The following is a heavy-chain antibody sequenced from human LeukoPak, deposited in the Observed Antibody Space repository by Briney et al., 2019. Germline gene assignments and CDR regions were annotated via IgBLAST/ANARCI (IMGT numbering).Heavy chain of an antibody. CDR2: IIPIFGTA. D-gene: IGHD3-10*01. CDR1: GGTFSSYA. V-gene: IGHV1-69*06. J-gene: IGHJ4*02. Sequence: GASVKVSCKASGGTFSSYAISWVRQAPGQGLEWTGGIIPIFGTANYAQKFQGRVTITADKSTSTAYMELSSLRSDDTAVYYCARDPYYYDSGETFDYWGQGTLVTVSS. CDR3: ARDPYYYDSGETFDY.